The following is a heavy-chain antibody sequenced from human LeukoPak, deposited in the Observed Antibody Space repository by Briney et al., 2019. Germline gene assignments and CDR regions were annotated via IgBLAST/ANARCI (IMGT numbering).Heavy chain of an antibody. D-gene: IGHD3-3*01. J-gene: IGHJ4*02. CDR1: GYTFTSYG. V-gene: IGHV1-18*01. CDR3: ARVDDRDFWSGYFSLVNSYYFDY. CDR2: ISAYNGNT. Sequence: ASVKVSCKASGYTFTSYGISWVRQAPGQGLEWMGWISAYNGNTNYAQKLQGRVTMTTDTSTSTAYMELRSLRSDDTAVYYCARVDDRDFWSGYFSLVNSYYFDYWGQGTLVTVSS.